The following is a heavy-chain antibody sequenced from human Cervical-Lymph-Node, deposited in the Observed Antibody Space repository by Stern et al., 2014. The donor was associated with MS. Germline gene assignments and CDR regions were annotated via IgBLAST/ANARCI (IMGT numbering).Heavy chain of an antibody. CDR1: GYNFAVYW. V-gene: IGHV5-51*01. CDR2: IYPPDSET. D-gene: IGHD4-17*01. Sequence: EVQLVESGAEVKKPGESLKISCQVSGYNFAVYWIGWVRQTPGKGLEWVGIIYPPDSETRYNPSFQGQVSMSVDKSVSTAYLQWDSLQTSDTALYFCARHTGDYAFDYWGQGTLVIVSS. J-gene: IGHJ4*02. CDR3: ARHTGDYAFDY.